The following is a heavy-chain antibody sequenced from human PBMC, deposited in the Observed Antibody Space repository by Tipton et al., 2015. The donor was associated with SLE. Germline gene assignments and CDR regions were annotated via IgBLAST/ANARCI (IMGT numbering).Heavy chain of an antibody. V-gene: IGHV4-39*07. CDR3: AREHIVVVTSGYLDL. Sequence: TLSLTCTVSGGSISSSSYYWGWIRQPPGKGLEWIGSIYYSGSTYYNPSLKSRVTISVDTSKNQFSLKLSSVTAADTAVYYCAREHIVVVTSGYLDLWGRGTLVTVAS. D-gene: IGHD2-21*02. CDR2: IYYSGST. J-gene: IGHJ2*01. CDR1: GGSISSSSYY.